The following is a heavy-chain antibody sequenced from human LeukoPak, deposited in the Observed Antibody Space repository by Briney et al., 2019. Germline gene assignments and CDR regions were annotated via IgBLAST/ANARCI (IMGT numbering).Heavy chain of an antibody. CDR3: ARSQGYSSSWYATPYYYGMDV. V-gene: IGHV3-21*04. D-gene: IGHD6-13*01. CDR1: GFTFSSYS. J-gene: IGHJ6*02. Sequence: GGSLRLSCAASGFTFSSYSMNWVRQAPGKGLEWVSSISSSSSYIYYADSVKGRFTISRDNAKNSLYLQMNSLRAEDTAVYYCARSQGYSSSWYATPYYYGMDVWGQGTTVTVSS. CDR2: ISSSSSYI.